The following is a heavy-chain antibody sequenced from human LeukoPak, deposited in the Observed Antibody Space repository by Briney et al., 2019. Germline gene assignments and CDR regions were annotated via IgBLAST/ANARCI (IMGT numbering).Heavy chain of an antibody. Sequence: SETLSLTCAVYGGSFSGYYWSWIRQPPGKGLEWIGEINHSGSPIYNPSLKSRVTISADTSKKQLFLRLTSVTAADTAVYYCARAQGRLVPPAYWGQGTLVAVSS. CDR1: GGSFSGYY. J-gene: IGHJ4*02. CDR3: ARAQGRLVPPAY. V-gene: IGHV4-34*01. D-gene: IGHD6-19*01. CDR2: INHSGSP.